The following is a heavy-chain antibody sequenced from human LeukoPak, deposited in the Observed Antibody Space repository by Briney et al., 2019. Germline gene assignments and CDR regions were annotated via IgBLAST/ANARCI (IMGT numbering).Heavy chain of an antibody. J-gene: IGHJ4*02. Sequence: SETPSLTCTVSGGSISSSSYYWGWIRQPPGKGLEWIGTIYYSGSTYYNPSLKSRVTISVDTSKNQFSLKLSSVTAADTAVYYCARYGAAAGDCWGQGTLVTVSS. CDR1: GGSISSSSYY. CDR3: ARYGAAAGDC. V-gene: IGHV4-39*01. CDR2: IYYSGST. D-gene: IGHD6-13*01.